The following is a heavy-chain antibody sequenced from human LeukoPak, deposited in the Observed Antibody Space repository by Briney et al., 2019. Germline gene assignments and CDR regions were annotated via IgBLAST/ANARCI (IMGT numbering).Heavy chain of an antibody. V-gene: IGHV1-2*06. CDR3: RLVTMGDY. D-gene: IGHD4-23*01. CDR1: GYTFTDYY. Sequence: ASVKVSCKTSGYTFTDYYMHWVRQAPGQGLEWMGRINLRSGGTNYAQKFQGGVTVTRDTSISTVYMELSRLRSDDTAVYYCRLVTMGDYWGQGTLVTVSS. CDR2: INLRSGGT. J-gene: IGHJ4*02.